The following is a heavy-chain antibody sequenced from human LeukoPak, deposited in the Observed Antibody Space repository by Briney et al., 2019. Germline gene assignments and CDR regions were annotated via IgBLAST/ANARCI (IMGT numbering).Heavy chain of an antibody. V-gene: IGHV3-30*04. CDR3: ARDPYPYGSGSQNDY. CDR2: ISYDGSNK. CDR1: GFTFSSYA. Sequence: GGSLRLSCAASGFTFSSYAMHWVRQAPGKGLEWVAVISYDGSNKYYADSVKGRFTISRDNSKNTLYLQMNSLRAEDTAVYYCARDPYPYGSGSQNDYWGQGTLVTVSS. D-gene: IGHD3-10*01. J-gene: IGHJ4*02.